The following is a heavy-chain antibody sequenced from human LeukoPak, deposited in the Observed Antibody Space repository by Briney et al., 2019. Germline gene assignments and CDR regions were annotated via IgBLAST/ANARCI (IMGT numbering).Heavy chain of an antibody. J-gene: IGHJ4*02. CDR1: GYTFTSYG. V-gene: IGHV1-18*01. D-gene: IGHD2-15*01. Sequence: ASVKVSCKASGYTFTSYGISWVRQAPGQGLEWMGWISAYNGNTNYAQKLQGRVTMTTDTSTSTAYMELRSLRSDDTAVYYCARVAMRVVVVAAIDYWGQGTLVTVSS. CDR2: ISAYNGNT. CDR3: ARVAMRVVVVAAIDY.